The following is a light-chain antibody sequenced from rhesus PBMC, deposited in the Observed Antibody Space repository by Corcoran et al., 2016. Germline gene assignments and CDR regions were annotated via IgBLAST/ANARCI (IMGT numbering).Light chain of an antibody. CDR1: QGISSW. CDR2: KAA. J-gene: IGKJ1*01. V-gene: IGKV1-22*01. Sequence: DIQMTQSPSSLSASVGDTVTITCRASQGISSWLAWYPQKPGNAPKLLIYKAASLQSGVPYRFSGSGSGTDFTLTISSLQSEDFATYYCQQYSSRPPTFGQGTKVEIK. CDR3: QQYSSRPPT.